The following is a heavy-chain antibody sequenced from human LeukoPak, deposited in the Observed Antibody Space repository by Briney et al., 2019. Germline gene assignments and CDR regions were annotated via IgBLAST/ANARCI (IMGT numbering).Heavy chain of an antibody. Sequence: GGSLRLSCAASGFTFSDYYMSWIRQAPGKGLEWVSYISSSSSYTNYADSVKGRFTISRDNAKNSLYLQMNSLRAEDTAVYYCARDYGAIGYYDSSGYEGFDYWGQGTLVTVS. CDR2: ISSSSSYT. V-gene: IGHV3-11*05. CDR1: GFTFSDYY. CDR3: ARDYGAIGYYDSSGYEGFDY. J-gene: IGHJ4*02. D-gene: IGHD3-22*01.